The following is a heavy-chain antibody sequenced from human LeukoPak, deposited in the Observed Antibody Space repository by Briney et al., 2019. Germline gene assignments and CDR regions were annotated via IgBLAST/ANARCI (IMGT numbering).Heavy chain of an antibody. CDR1: GFSFSSYS. CDR3: ARGPAAAGTIDY. V-gene: IGHV3-21*01. Sequence: ARSLTLSCAVSGFSFSSYSMNWVRHPPEKGLEWVSSISSSSSYINYAGSMKGRFTISRDNAKTSLYLQMNSLRAEDTAVYYCARGPAAAGTIDYWGQGTLVTVSS. D-gene: IGHD6-13*01. J-gene: IGHJ4*02. CDR2: ISSSSSYI.